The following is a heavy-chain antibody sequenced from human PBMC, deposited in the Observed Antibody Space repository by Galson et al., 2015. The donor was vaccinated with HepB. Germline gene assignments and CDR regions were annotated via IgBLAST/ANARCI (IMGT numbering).Heavy chain of an antibody. J-gene: IGHJ4*02. CDR2: IIHILGIA. CDR3: ATLRRGTVTTGGDY. Sequence: SVKVSCKASGGTFSSYTISWVRQAPGQGLEWMGRIIHILGIANYAQKFQGRVTITADKSTSTAYMELSSLRSEDTAVYYCATLRRGTVTTGGDYWGQGTLVTVSS. CDR1: GGTFSSYT. D-gene: IGHD4-17*01. V-gene: IGHV1-69*02.